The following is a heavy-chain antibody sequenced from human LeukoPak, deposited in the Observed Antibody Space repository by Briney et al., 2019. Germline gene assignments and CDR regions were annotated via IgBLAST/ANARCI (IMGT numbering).Heavy chain of an antibody. D-gene: IGHD6-13*01. CDR1: GFTFSSYA. J-gene: IGHJ4*02. V-gene: IGHV3-23*01. CDR3: ARDPAAAGAYIFDY. CDR2: ISGSGGST. Sequence: GGSLRLSCAASGFTFSSYAMSWVCQAPGKGLEWVSAISGSGGSTYYADSVKGRFTISRDRSKNTLYLQMNSLRGEDTAVYYCARDPAAAGAYIFDYWGQGTLVTVSS.